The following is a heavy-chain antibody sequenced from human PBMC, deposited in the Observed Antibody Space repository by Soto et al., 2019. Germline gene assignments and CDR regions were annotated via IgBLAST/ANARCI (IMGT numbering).Heavy chain of an antibody. V-gene: IGHV4-31*03. J-gene: IGHJ4*02. CDR3: ARGDYSNCVDY. D-gene: IGHD4-4*01. CDR1: GGSISSGGYY. CDR2: IYYSGST. Sequence: PSETLSLTCTVSGGSISSGGYYWSWIRQHPGKGLEWIGYIYYSGSTYYNPSLKSRVTISVDTSKNQFSLKLSSVTAADTAVYYCARGDYSNCVDYWGQGTLVTVSS.